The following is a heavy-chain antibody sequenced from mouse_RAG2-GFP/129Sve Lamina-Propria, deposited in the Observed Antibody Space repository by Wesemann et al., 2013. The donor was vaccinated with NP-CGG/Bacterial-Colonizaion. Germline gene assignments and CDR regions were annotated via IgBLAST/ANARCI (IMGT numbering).Heavy chain of an antibody. V-gene: IGHV14-4*01. J-gene: IGHJ1*03. CDR2: IDPENGDT. CDR3: TTDGSSYWYFDV. D-gene: IGHD1-1*01. Sequence: EVQLQQSVAELVRPGASVKLSCTASGFNIKDDYMHWVKQRPEQGLEWIGWIDPENGDTEYASKFQGKATITADTSSNTAYLQLSSLTSEDTAVYYCTTDGSSYWYFDVWGTGTTVTVSS. CDR1: GFNIKDDY.